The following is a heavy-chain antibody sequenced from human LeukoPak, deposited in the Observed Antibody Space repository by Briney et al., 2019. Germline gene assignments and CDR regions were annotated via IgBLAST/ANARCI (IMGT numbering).Heavy chain of an antibody. D-gene: IGHD1-26*01. Sequence: PGGSLRLSCAASEVTFSSYSMNWVRQAPGKGLEWVSSISGSSSFIYYADSVRGRFTISRDNAKNSLYLQMNSLRAEDTAVYYCARDPSSSGSYYDYWGQGTLVTVSP. V-gene: IGHV3-21*01. J-gene: IGHJ4*02. CDR1: EVTFSSYS. CDR3: ARDPSSSGSYYDY. CDR2: ISGSSSFI.